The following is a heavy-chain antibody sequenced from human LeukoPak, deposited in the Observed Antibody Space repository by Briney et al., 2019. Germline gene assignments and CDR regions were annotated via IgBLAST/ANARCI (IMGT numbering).Heavy chain of an antibody. CDR1: GFTFSTYA. CDR3: ARDLSGIAGYTYGRGIDY. D-gene: IGHD5-18*01. CDR2: IRFDGSYK. J-gene: IGHJ4*02. V-gene: IGHV3-30*02. Sequence: GGSLRLSCAASGFTFSTYALHWVRQPPGKGLEWVAFIRFDGSYKDYADSVKGRFTISRDNAKTSLYLQMNSLRAEDTAVYYCARDLSGIAGYTYGRGIDYWGQGTLVTVSS.